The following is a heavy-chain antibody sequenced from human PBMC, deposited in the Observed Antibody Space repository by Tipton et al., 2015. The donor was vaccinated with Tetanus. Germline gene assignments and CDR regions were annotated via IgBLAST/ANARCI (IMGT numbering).Heavy chain of an antibody. CDR2: IHPADSDT. J-gene: IGHJ4*02. CDR3: ARHSPSLVPDNN. Sequence: QLVQSGAEVKKPGESLKISCKGSGYRFTDYWIGWVRQMSGEGLEWMGIIHPADSDTRNSPSFQGQVTISVDKSVNTAYLQWGSLKASDTAMYYCARHSPSLVPDNNWGQGTLVTVAS. V-gene: IGHV5-51*01. CDR1: GYRFTDYW. D-gene: IGHD1-14*01.